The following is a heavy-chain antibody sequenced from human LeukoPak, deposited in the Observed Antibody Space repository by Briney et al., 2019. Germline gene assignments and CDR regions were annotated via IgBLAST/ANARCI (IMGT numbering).Heavy chain of an antibody. D-gene: IGHD6-13*01. V-gene: IGHV4-39*07. J-gene: IGHJ4*02. CDR1: GGSISSSSYY. CDR2: IYYSGST. CDR3: ARDSPLAAALDY. Sequence: PSETLSLTCTVSGGSISSSSYYWGWIRQPPGKGLEWIGSIYYSGSTYYNPSLKSRVTISVDTSKNQFSLKLSSVTAADTAVYYCARDSPLAAALDYWGQGTLVTVSS.